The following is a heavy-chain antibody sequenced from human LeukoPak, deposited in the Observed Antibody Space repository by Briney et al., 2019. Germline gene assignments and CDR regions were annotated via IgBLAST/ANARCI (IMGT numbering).Heavy chain of an antibody. D-gene: IGHD6-19*01. CDR2: ISYDGGNK. Sequence: GGSLRLSCAASGFTFSSYAMHWVRQAPGKGLEWVAVISYDGGNKYYADSVKGRFTISRDNSKNTLYLQMNSLRAEDTAVYYCATRIAVAGGLDYWGQGTLVTVSS. CDR1: GFTFSSYA. CDR3: ATRIAVAGGLDY. V-gene: IGHV3-30-3*01. J-gene: IGHJ4*02.